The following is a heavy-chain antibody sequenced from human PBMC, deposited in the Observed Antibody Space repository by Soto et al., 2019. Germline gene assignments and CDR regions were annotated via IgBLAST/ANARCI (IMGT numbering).Heavy chain of an antibody. D-gene: IGHD4-17*01. CDR1: GFTFSSYE. Sequence: HPVGSVRLSCAASGFTFSSYEMNWVRQAPGKGLEWVSYISSSSSTIYYADSVKGRFTISRDNAKNSLYLQMNSLRDEDTAVYYCARASYGDHPSFHYGMDVWGQGTTVTVSS. J-gene: IGHJ6*02. CDR3: ARASYGDHPSFHYGMDV. V-gene: IGHV3-48*02. CDR2: ISSSSSTI.